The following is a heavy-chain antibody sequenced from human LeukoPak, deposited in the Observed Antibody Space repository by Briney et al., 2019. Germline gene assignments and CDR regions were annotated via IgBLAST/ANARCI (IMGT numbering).Heavy chain of an antibody. J-gene: IGHJ1*01. CDR3: EREWFGESN. CDR1: RFTFSSSN. Sequence: GGSLRLSCAPSRFTFSSSNMHWVRQSPGRGLEWVALISYDGTKTYYGESVKGRFTVSRDNSKNMLFLQMNSLSAEDTAIYYCEREWFGESNWGQGARVTVSS. V-gene: IGHV3-30*04. CDR2: ISYDGTKT. D-gene: IGHD3-10*01.